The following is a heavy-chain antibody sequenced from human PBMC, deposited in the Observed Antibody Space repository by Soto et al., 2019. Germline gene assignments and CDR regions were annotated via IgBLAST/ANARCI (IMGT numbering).Heavy chain of an antibody. CDR2: IIPVFGTP. Sequence: QVQLVQSGAEVKKPGSSVKVSCKASGGSLSNYGISWLRQAPGQGLEWMGAIIPVFGTPNYAQKFQDRVMITAEESTTTVYMEVRSLTSEDTAVYYCARGDATKIVVTTYYAMDVWGQWTTVTVSS. J-gene: IGHJ6*02. CDR1: GGSLSNYG. D-gene: IGHD3-22*01. CDR3: ARGDATKIVVTTYYAMDV. V-gene: IGHV1-69*12.